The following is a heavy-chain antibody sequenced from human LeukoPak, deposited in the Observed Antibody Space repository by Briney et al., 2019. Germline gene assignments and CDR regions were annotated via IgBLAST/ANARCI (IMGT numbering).Heavy chain of an antibody. CDR3: ARDLPPAKSGSYAY. CDR2: IKQDGSEK. Sequence: GGSLRLSCAASGFTFSSYWMSWVRQAPGKGLEWVANIKQDGSEKYYVDSVKGRFTISRDNAKNSLYLQMNSLRAEDTAVYYCARDLPPAKSGSYAYWGQGTLVTVSS. D-gene: IGHD1-26*01. V-gene: IGHV3-7*01. CDR1: GFTFSSYW. J-gene: IGHJ4*02.